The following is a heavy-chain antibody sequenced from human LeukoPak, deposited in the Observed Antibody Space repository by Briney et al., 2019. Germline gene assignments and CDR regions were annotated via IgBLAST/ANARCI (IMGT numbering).Heavy chain of an antibody. CDR3: AKASWVSSADAVL. V-gene: IGHV3-23*01. J-gene: IGHJ4*02. Sequence: PGGSLRLSCVASGFIFRDYAMSWVRQAPAGGLEWVSSLRGDGETFYTDSVKGRFTLSRDHSRNTVYLQLSNLRVEDTAVHYCAKASWVSSADAVLWGQGTLVTVS. CDR2: LRGDGET. CDR1: GFIFRDYA. D-gene: IGHD3-16*01.